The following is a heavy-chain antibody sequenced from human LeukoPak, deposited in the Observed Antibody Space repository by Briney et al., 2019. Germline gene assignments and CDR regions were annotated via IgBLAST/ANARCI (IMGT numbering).Heavy chain of an antibody. CDR1: GYTFSVYA. J-gene: IGHJ3*02. V-gene: IGHV7-4-1*02. Sequence: WASVKVSCKASGYTFSVYAVIWVRQAPGQGLEWMGWTNTNTGNPTYAQGFTGRFVFSLDTSVSTAYLQISSLKAEDTAVYYCARPGSGYPHDAFDIWGQGTMVTVSS. CDR3: ARPGSGYPHDAFDI. D-gene: IGHD3-3*01. CDR2: TNTNTGNP.